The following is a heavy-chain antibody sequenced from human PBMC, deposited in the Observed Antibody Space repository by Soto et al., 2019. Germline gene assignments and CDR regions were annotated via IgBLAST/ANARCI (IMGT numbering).Heavy chain of an antibody. CDR3: ARENVAVAGFDY. CDR2: IYNTGST. J-gene: IGHJ4*02. CDR1: GGSISSGTYY. Sequence: QVQLQESGPGLVKPSQTLSLTCTVSGGSISSGTYYWSWIRQHPGKGLEWIGYIYNTGSTYYNPSLRSRLTMSLDTSKNQFALKLSSVTAADTAVYYCARENVAVAGFDYWGQGTQVTVSS. D-gene: IGHD6-19*01. V-gene: IGHV4-31*03.